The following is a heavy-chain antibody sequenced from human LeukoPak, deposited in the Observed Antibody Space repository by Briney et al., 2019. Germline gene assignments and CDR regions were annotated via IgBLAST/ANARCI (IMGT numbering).Heavy chain of an antibody. Sequence: GGSLRLSCAASGFTFSSYSMNWVRQAPGKGLEWVSYISSSSSTIYYADSVKGRFTISRDNAKNSLYLQMNSLRAEDTAVYYCAKDHYDILTGPDYWGQGTLVTVSS. V-gene: IGHV3-48*01. CDR3: AKDHYDILTGPDY. D-gene: IGHD3-9*01. J-gene: IGHJ4*02. CDR2: ISSSSSTI. CDR1: GFTFSSYS.